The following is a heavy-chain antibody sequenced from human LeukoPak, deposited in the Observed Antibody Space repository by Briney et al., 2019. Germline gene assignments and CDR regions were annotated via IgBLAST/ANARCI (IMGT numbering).Heavy chain of an antibody. CDR1: GFTFSTYG. J-gene: IGHJ4*02. CDR2: IWYDGSKT. V-gene: IGHV3-33*01. CDR3: AREPEYFDY. D-gene: IGHD1-14*01. Sequence: GGSLRLSCAASGFTFSTYGMHWVRQAPGKGLEWVAVIWYDGSKTYYGDSVKGRFTISRDNSESTLYLQMNGLRVEDTAVYYCAREPEYFDYWGQGALVTVSS.